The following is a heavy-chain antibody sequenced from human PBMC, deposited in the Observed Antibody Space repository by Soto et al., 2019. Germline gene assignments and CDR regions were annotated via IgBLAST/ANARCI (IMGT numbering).Heavy chain of an antibody. CDR3: AWISDFAWSPIDD. V-gene: IGHV2-70*01. Sequence: GAPLVNPAQTLPLTCPFSGFSLSTSGMCVSWIRQPPGKALEWLALIDWDDDKYYSTSLKTRLTISKDTSKNQVVLTMTNMDXVXTATYYCAWISDFAWSPIDDWAQGAMVTLSS. J-gene: IGHJ4*02. D-gene: IGHD3-9*01. CDR2: IDWDDDK. CDR1: GFSLSTSGMC.